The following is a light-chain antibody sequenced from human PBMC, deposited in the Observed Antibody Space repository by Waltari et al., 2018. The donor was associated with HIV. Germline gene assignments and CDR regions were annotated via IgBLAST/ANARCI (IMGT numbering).Light chain of an antibody. CDR1: QSISKW. CDR3: QQYNSYSYT. J-gene: IGKJ2*01. V-gene: IGKV1-5*03. Sequence: DIQMTQSPSTLSASVGDRVTITCRASQSISKWSAWYQQKAGKAPKLLIYKASSLQSGVPSRFSGSGSGTEFTLTISSLQPDDFGTYYCQQYNSYSYTFGQGTKLEI. CDR2: KAS.